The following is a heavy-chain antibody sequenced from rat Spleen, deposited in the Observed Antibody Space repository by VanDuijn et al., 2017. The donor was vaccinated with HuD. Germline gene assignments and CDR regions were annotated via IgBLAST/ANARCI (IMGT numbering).Heavy chain of an antibody. Sequence: EVQLVESGGGLVQPGRSLKLSCAASGFTFSNFDMAWVRQAPTKGLEWVASISPSGVTYYRDSVKGRFTVSRENAKSTLHLLMDSLRSEDTATYYCARQDTSGYNNFDYWGQGVMVTVSS. V-gene: IGHV5-25*01. D-gene: IGHD1-10*01. CDR3: ARQDTSGYNNFDY. J-gene: IGHJ2*01. CDR1: GFTFSNFD. CDR2: ISPSGVT.